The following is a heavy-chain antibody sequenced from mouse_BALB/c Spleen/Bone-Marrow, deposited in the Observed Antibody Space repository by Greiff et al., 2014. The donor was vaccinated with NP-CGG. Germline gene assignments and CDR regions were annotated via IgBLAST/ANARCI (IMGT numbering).Heavy chain of an antibody. Sequence: LEESGAELMKPGASVKISCKATGYTFSRYWIEWIKLRPGHGLEWIGEILPGNFRTNYNEKFKGKATFTADKSSNTAYMQLSSLTSEDSAVYNCARFGWLDYAMDYWGQGTSVTVSS. CDR1: GYTFSRYW. CDR2: ILPGNFRT. J-gene: IGHJ4*01. CDR3: ARFGWLDYAMDY. D-gene: IGHD1-1*02. V-gene: IGHV1-9*01.